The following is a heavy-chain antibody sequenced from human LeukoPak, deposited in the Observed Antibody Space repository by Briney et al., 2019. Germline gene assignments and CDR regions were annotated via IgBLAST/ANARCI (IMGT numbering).Heavy chain of an antibody. CDR2: IYYSGST. V-gene: IGHV4-61*01. CDR3: GTLQLWAFDY. D-gene: IGHD3-16*01. J-gene: IGHJ4*02. Sequence: SETLSLTCTVSGGSVSSGSYHWSWIRQPPGKGLEWIGYIYYSGSTNYNPSLKSRVTMSVDTSKNQFSLKLSSVTAADTAVYYCGTLQLWAFDYWGQGTLVTVSS. CDR1: GGSVSSGSYH.